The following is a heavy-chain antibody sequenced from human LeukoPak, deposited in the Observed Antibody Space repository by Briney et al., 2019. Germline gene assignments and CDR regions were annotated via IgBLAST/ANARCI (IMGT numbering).Heavy chain of an antibody. J-gene: IGHJ4*02. CDR2: INHSGST. Sequence: KPSETLSLTCAVYGGSFSGYYWSWIRQPPGKGLEWIGEINHSGSTNYNPSLKSRVTISVDTSKNQFSLKLSSVTAEDTAVYYCAGLSYYYGSGSYSYDYWGQGTLVTVSS. V-gene: IGHV4-34*01. CDR3: AGLSYYYGSGSYSYDY. D-gene: IGHD3-10*01. CDR1: GGSFSGYY.